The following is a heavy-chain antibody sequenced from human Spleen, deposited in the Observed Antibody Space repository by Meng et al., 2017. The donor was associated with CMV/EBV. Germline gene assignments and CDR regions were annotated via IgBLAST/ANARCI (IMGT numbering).Heavy chain of an antibody. V-gene: IGHV1-2*02. CDR1: GYTFTGYY. CDR2: TNSNSGGT. D-gene: IGHD4-11*01. Sequence: ASVKVSCKASGYTFTGYYMHWVRQAPGQGLEWMGWTNSNSGGTNYAQKFQGRVTMTRDTSISTAYMELSRLRSDDTAVYYCARAGSYSNHGYYFDYWGQGTLVTVSS. CDR3: ARAGSYSNHGYYFDY. J-gene: IGHJ4*02.